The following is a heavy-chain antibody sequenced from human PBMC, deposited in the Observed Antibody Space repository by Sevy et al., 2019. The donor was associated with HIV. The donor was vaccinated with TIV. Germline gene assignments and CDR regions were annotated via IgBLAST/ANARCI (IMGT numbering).Heavy chain of an antibody. J-gene: IGHJ4*02. D-gene: IGHD4-17*01. CDR3: TRVNGDAYGDYGADY. CDR2: IRSKTYGGTT. V-gene: IGHV3-49*03. Sequence: GGSLRLSCRASGFTFGDYAMNWFRQAPGKGLEWVGFIRSKTYGGTTEYAASVKGRFTISRDDSKSIAYLQMNSLKTEDTAVYYCTRVNGDAYGDYGADYWGQGTLVTVSS. CDR1: GFTFGDYA.